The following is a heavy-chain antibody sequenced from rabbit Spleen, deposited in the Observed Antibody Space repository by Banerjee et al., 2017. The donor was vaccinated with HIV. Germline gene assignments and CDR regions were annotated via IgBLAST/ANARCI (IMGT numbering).Heavy chain of an antibody. Sequence: QSLEESGGDLVKPGASLTLTCTASGFSFSSSYHICWVRQAPGKGLEWIVCIVAGSTGSTYYASWAKGRFSISKTSSSTVDLKMTSLTDADTATYFCARGASMVPFYFDLWGPGTLVTVS. CDR3: ARGASMVPFYFDL. J-gene: IGHJ4*01. V-gene: IGHV1S40*01. D-gene: IGHD3-1*01. CDR1: GFSFSSSYH. CDR2: IVAGSTGST.